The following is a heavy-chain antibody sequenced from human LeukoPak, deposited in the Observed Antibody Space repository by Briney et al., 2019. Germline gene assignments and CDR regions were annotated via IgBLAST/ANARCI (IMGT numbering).Heavy chain of an antibody. CDR1: VHPFTGYY. J-gene: IGHJ5*02. Sequence: ASVKVFCKASVHPFTGYYMHCATQAPGQGLEWMGWINPNSGGTNYAQKFQGRVTMTRDTSISTAYMELSRLRSDDTAVYYCARDGEYCTNGVCYTGPKNWFDPWGQGTLVTVSS. D-gene: IGHD2-8*01. CDR2: INPNSGGT. V-gene: IGHV1-2*02. CDR3: ARDGEYCTNGVCYTGPKNWFDP.